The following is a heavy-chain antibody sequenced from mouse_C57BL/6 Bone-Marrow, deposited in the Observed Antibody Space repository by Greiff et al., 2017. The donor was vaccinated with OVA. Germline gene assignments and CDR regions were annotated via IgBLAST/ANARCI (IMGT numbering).Heavy chain of an antibody. CDR2: IYPGSGST. Sequence: QVQLQQPGAELVKPGASVKMSCKASGYTFTSYWITWVKQRPGQGLEWIGDIYPGSGSTNYNEKFKSKATLTVDTSSSTAYMQLSSLTSEDSAVYYCARDGGSSYFPHWYFDVWGTGTTVTVSS. J-gene: IGHJ1*03. CDR1: GYTFTSYW. V-gene: IGHV1-55*01. CDR3: ARDGGSSYFPHWYFDV. D-gene: IGHD1-1*01.